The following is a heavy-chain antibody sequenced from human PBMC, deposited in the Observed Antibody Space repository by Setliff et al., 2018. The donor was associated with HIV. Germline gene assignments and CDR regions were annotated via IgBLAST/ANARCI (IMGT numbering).Heavy chain of an antibody. CDR2: IIPIFGTA. J-gene: IGHJ4*02. V-gene: IGHV1-69*13. D-gene: IGHD6-6*01. CDR3: AITPIAARRRFDY. CDR1: GGTLGSYA. Sequence: SVKVSCKASGGTLGSYAISWVRQAPGQGLEWMGGIIPIFGTANYAQKFQGRVTITADESTSTAYMELSSLRSEDTAVYYCAITPIAARRRFDYWGQGTLVTVS.